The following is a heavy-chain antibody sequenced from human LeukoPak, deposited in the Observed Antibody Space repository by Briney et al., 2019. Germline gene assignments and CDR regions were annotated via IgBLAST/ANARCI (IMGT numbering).Heavy chain of an antibody. CDR3: ARLGWLQFSRWYFDL. CDR2: IYYTGST. J-gene: IGHJ2*01. V-gene: IGHV4-59*08. D-gene: IGHD5-24*01. CDR1: GGSISSYY. Sequence: SETLSLTCSVSGGSISSYYWSWIRQPPGKGLEWIGYIYYTGSTNSNPSLKSRVTISVDTSKNQFSLKLSSVTAADTAVYYCARLGWLQFSRWYFDLWGRGTLVTVSS.